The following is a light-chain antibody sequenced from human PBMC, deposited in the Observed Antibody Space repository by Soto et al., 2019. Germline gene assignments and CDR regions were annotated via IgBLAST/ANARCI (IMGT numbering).Light chain of an antibody. V-gene: IGKV1-39*01. CDR3: QQSYTTPRT. J-gene: IGKJ5*01. CDR2: AAS. CDR1: QGISTS. Sequence: IQITQSLSSLSASQGDRVTIPCRSSQGISTSLAWYQHKPGKAPKLLIFAASILHSGVPSRFSGSRSGTDFTLTISSLQPEDFATYYCQQSYTTPRTFGQGARLEI.